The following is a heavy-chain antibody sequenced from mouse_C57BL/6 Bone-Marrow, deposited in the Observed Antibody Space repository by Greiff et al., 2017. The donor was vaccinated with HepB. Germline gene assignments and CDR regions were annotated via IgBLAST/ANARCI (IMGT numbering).Heavy chain of an antibody. CDR2: IDPNSGGT. CDR3: ARHYYGSSYVFSWFAY. V-gene: IGHV1-62-3*01. CDR1: GYTFTSYW. Sequence: VQLQQPGAELVKPGASVKLSCKASGYTFTSYWMHWVKQRPGRGLEWIGRIDPNSGGTKYNEKFKSKATLTVDKPSSTAYMQLSSLTYEDSAVYYCARHYYGSSYVFSWFAYWGQGTLVTVSA. J-gene: IGHJ3*01. D-gene: IGHD1-1*01.